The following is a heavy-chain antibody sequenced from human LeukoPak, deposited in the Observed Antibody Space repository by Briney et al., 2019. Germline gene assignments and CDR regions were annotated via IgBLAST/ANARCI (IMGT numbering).Heavy chain of an antibody. Sequence: SETLSLTCAVYGGSFSGYYWSWLRQPPGKGLEWIGEINHSGSTNYNPSLKSRVTISVDTSKNQFSLKLSSVTAADTAVYYCARGVRYCSSTSCYTAVYFDYWGQGTLVTVSS. CDR2: INHSGST. CDR1: GGSFSGYY. J-gene: IGHJ4*02. V-gene: IGHV4-34*01. CDR3: ARGVRYCSSTSCYTAVYFDY. D-gene: IGHD2-2*02.